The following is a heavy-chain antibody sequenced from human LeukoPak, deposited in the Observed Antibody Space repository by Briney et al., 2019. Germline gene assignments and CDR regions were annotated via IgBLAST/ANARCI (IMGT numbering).Heavy chain of an antibody. CDR1: GFSFSTYG. CDR3: AKEGRRYFDY. V-gene: IGHV3-30*18. J-gene: IGHJ4*02. CDR2: ISYDGSNK. Sequence: GGSLRLSCAASGFSFSTYGMHWVRQAPGKGLEWVAGISYDGSNKHYGDSVKGRFTVSRDNSKNTLFLQTYSLRGDDTAVYYCAKEGRRYFDYWGQGSLVTVSS.